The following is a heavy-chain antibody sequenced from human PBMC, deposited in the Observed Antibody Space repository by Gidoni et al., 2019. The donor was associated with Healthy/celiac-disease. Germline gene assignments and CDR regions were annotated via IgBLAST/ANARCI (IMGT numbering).Heavy chain of an antibody. CDR1: GFPFDDYA. Sequence: EVQLVESGGGLVQPGRSLRLSCAASGFPFDDYAMHWVRQAPGKGLEWVSGISWNSGSIGYADSVKGRFTISRDNAKNSLYLQMNSLRAEDTALYYCAKDIMGGGYSYGFDYWGQGTLVTVSS. V-gene: IGHV3-9*01. D-gene: IGHD5-18*01. J-gene: IGHJ4*02. CDR3: AKDIMGGGYSYGFDY. CDR2: ISWNSGSI.